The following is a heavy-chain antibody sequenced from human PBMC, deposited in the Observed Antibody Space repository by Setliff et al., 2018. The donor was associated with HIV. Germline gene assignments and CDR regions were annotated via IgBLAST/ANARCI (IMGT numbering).Heavy chain of an antibody. D-gene: IGHD5-18*01. CDR2: VIPAGGST. Sequence: ASVKVSCKGYGGNFNNYAINWVRQAPGQGLEWMGGVIPAGGSTTYAQKFQGRVTMTRDTSTSTVYMELSSLTSEDSAMYYCAAGYTSSSGYWGQGTLVTVS. V-gene: IGHV1-46*02. CDR1: GGNFNNYA. CDR3: AAGYTSSSGY. J-gene: IGHJ4*02.